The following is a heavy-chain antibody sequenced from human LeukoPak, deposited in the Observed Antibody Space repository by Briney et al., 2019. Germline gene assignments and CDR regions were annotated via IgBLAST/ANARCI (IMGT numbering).Heavy chain of an antibody. CDR2: INPNSGGT. V-gene: IGHV1-2*02. Sequence: ASVKVSCKASGYTFTGYYMHWVRQAPGQGLEWMGWINPNSGGTNYAQKFQGRVTMTRDTSISTAYMELSRLRSDDTAVYYCASPASEPASSGWYYFDHWGQGTLVTVSS. D-gene: IGHD6-19*01. CDR3: ASPASEPASSGWYYFDH. CDR1: GYTFTGYY. J-gene: IGHJ4*02.